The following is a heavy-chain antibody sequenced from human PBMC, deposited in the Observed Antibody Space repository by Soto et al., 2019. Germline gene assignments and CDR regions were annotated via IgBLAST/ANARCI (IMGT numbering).Heavy chain of an antibody. CDR2: ISYDGSNK. CDR3: ARDFSLERYSSSSNYYYGMDV. J-gene: IGHJ6*02. V-gene: IGHV3-30-3*01. CDR1: GFTFSSYA. Sequence: GGSLRLSCAASGFTFSSYAMHWVRQAPGKGLEWVAVISYDGSNKYYADSVKGRFTISRDNSKNTLYLQMNSLRAEDTAVYYCARDFSLERYSSSSNYYYGMDVWGQGTTVTVSS. D-gene: IGHD6-6*01.